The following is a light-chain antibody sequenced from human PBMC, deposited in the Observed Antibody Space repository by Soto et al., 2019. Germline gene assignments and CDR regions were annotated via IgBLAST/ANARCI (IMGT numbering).Light chain of an antibody. J-gene: IGLJ3*02. CDR2: DVT. CDR1: SSDVGAYNF. V-gene: IGLV2-14*01. CDR3: SSYTSSSTVV. Sequence: ALTQPSSVAGSPGQAVTISCSGSSSDVGAYNFVSWYQRDPGQAPKLMIYDVTNRTSGVSNRFSSSKSGNTASLTISGLQAEAESDYFCSSYTSSSTVVFGGGTKLTVL.